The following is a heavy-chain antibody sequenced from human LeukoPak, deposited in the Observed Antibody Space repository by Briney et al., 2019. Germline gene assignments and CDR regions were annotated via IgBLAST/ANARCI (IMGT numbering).Heavy chain of an antibody. CDR2: IIPIFGTA. D-gene: IGHD3-10*01. CDR1: GGTFSSYA. CDR3: ARDRTPKLLWFGESRGDAFDI. J-gene: IGHJ3*02. V-gene: IGHV1-69*13. Sequence: GASVKVSCKASGGTFSSYAISWVRQAPGQGLEWMGGIIPIFGTANYAQKFQGRVTITADESTSTAYMELSSLRSEDTAVYYCARDRTPKLLWFGESRGDAFDIWGQGTMVTVSS.